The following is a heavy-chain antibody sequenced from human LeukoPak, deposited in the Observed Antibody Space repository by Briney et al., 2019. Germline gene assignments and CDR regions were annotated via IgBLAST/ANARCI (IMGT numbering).Heavy chain of an antibody. D-gene: IGHD3-10*01. CDR2: IYHSGST. CDR3: WRGSGSYYGVGFYYYYYMDV. CDR1: GYSISSGYY. J-gene: IGHJ6*03. V-gene: IGHV4-38-2*02. Sequence: SETLSLTCTVSGYSISSGYYWGWIRQPPGKGLEWIGSIYHSGSTYYNPSLKSRVTISVDTSKNQFSLKLSSVTAADTAVYYCWRGSGSYYGVGFYYYYYMDVWGKGTTVTVSS.